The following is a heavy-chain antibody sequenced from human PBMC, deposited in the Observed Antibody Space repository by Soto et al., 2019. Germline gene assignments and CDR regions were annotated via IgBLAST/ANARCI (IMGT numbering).Heavy chain of an antibody. D-gene: IGHD7-27*01. J-gene: IGHJ5*02. CDR3: ARGRTYRRTGHYRRDVFDP. V-gene: IGHV4-39*07. Sequence: SETLSLTGTVSGGSISSSSYYWGWILQPPGKGLEWIGYIYYSGSPYYNPSLKGRVTLSIDTSKNQFSLELNSVTAADTAVYFCARGRTYRRTGHYRRDVFDPWRQGTLVTVPQ. CDR2: IYYSGSP. CDR1: GGSISSSSYY.